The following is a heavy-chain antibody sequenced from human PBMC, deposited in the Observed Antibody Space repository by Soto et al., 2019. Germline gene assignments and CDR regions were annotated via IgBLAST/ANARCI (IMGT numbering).Heavy chain of an antibody. CDR3: ARGITGTTWGFLDWFDP. CDR1: GFTFSSYG. Sequence: PGESLKISCAASGFTFSSYGMHWVRQAPGKGLEWVAVIWYDGSNKYYADSVKGRFTISRDNSKNTLYLQMNSLRAEDTAVYYCARGITGTTWGFLDWFDPWGQGTLVTVSS. D-gene: IGHD1-7*01. CDR2: IWYDGSNK. J-gene: IGHJ5*02. V-gene: IGHV3-33*01.